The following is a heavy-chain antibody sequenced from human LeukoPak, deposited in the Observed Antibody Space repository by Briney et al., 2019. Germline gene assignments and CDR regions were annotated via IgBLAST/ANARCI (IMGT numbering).Heavy chain of an antibody. CDR1: GGSISSHY. J-gene: IGHJ6*03. V-gene: IGHV4-59*11. D-gene: IGHD5-12*01. CDR2: IYYSGST. CDR3: ARAKEVTTIDPFYCYYMDV. Sequence: SETLSLTCTVSGGSISSHYWSWIRQPPGKGLEWIGYIYYSGSTNYNPSLKSRVTISVDTSKNQFSLKLSSVTAADTAVYYCARAKEVTTIDPFYCYYMDVWGKGTTVTVSS.